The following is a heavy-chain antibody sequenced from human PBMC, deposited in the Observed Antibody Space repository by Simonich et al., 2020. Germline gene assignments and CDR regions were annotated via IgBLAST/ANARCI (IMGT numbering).Heavy chain of an antibody. D-gene: IGHD2-2*01. J-gene: IGHJ3*02. V-gene: IGHV4-39*01. CDR2: IYYSGSP. Sequence: QLQLQESGPGLVKPSETLSLTCTVSGGSISSSSYYWGWIRQPPGKGLEWIGSIYYSGSPYYNPLLKSRGTISVDTSKNQFSLKLSSVTAADTAVYYCARRGYCSSTSCYDAFDIWGQGTMVTVSS. CDR3: ARRGYCSSTSCYDAFDI. CDR1: GGSISSSSYY.